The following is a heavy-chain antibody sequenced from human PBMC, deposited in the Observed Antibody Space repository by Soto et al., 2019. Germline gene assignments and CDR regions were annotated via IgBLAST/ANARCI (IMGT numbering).Heavy chain of an antibody. D-gene: IGHD2-15*01. J-gene: IGHJ4*02. Sequence: EVQLLEFGGGLVRPGGSLRLSCAASGFIFSSYAMHWVRQAPGKGLEWVSGISGHGGDIYYADSVKGRFTISRDTAPSTLYLQMDSLRADDTAVYYCAREDGGGPFDFWGQGTLVTVSS. CDR3: AREDGGGPFDF. CDR1: GFIFSSYA. V-gene: IGHV3-23*01. CDR2: ISGHGGDI.